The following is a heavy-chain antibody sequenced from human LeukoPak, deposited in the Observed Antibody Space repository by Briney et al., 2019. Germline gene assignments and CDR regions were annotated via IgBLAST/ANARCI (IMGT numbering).Heavy chain of an antibody. Sequence: GGSLRLSCAASGFTFSSCSLNWVRQAPGKGLEWVSYITSSSSSIYYADSVKGRFTISRDNAKNSLYLQMNSLRAEDTAMYYCARDYCGGGRYYSVDYWGQGTLVTVSS. V-gene: IGHV3-48*04. CDR2: ITSSSSSI. CDR3: ARDYCGGGRYYSVDY. J-gene: IGHJ4*02. CDR1: GFTFSSCS. D-gene: IGHD2-15*01.